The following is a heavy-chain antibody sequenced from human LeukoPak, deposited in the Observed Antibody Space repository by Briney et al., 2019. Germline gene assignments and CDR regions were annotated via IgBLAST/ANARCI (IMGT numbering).Heavy chain of an antibody. Sequence: GRSLRLSCAASGFTFDDYAMHWVRQAPGKGLEWVSGIRWNSGSIGYADSVKGRFTISRDNAKNSLYLQMNSLRAEDMALYYCAKGVSSSGYSFPDYWGQGTLVTVSS. D-gene: IGHD3-22*01. CDR1: GFTFDDYA. CDR2: IRWNSGSI. V-gene: IGHV3-9*03. J-gene: IGHJ4*02. CDR3: AKGVSSSGYSFPDY.